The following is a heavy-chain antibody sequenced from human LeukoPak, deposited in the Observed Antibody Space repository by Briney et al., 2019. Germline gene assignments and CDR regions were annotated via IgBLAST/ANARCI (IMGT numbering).Heavy chain of an antibody. CDR3: ATSGFTVVIPY. CDR1: GFTFTSHA. CDR2: ISVSGGTT. Sequence: GGSLRLSCAASGFTFTSHAMSWVRQAPGKGLEWVSGISVSGGTTYYADSVKGRFTISRDNSKNTLYLQMNSLRAEDTAVYYCATSGFTVVIPYWGQGTLVTVSS. D-gene: IGHD4-23*01. V-gene: IGHV3-23*01. J-gene: IGHJ4*02.